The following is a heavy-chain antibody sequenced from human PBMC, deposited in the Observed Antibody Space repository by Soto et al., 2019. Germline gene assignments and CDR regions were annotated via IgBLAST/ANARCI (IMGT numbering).Heavy chain of an antibody. CDR2: IWYDGSNK. V-gene: IGHV3-33*08. CDR1: GFTFSSYG. Sequence: GGSLRLSCAASGFTFSSYGMHWVRQAPGKGLEWVAVIWYDGSNKYYADSVKGRFTISRDNSKNTLYLQMNSLRAEDTAVYYCARDRSSSRYFDYWGQGTLVTVSS. CDR3: ARDRSSSRYFDY. J-gene: IGHJ4*02. D-gene: IGHD6-13*01.